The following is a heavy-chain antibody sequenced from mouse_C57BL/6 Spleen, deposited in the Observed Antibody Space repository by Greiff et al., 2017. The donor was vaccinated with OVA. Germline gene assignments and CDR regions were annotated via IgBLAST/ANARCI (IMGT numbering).Heavy chain of an antibody. V-gene: IGHV5-4*01. CDR1: GFTFSSYA. D-gene: IGHD2-3*01. CDR3: ARGGYSYYFDD. J-gene: IGHJ2*01. Sequence: EVQVVESGGGLVKPGGSLKLSCAASGFTFSSYAMSWVRQTPEKRLEWVATISDGGSYTYYPDNVKGRFTISRDNAKNNLYLQLSHLKSEDTAMYYCARGGYSYYFDDWGQGTTLTVSS. CDR2: ISDGGSYT.